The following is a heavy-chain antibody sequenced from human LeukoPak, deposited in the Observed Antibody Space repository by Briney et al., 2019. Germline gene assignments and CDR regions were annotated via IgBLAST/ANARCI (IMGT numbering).Heavy chain of an antibody. J-gene: IGHJ4*02. V-gene: IGHV4-4*02. CDR3: ARAWAPAGLYFDY. D-gene: IGHD6-13*01. Sequence: SETLSLTCAVSGGPVSTSNWWSWVRQPPGKGLEWIGEIYRSGSTNYNPSLKSRVTISVDKSKNQFSLKLSSVTAADTAVYYCARAWAPAGLYFDYWGQGTLVTVSS. CDR2: IYRSGST. CDR1: GGPVSTSNW.